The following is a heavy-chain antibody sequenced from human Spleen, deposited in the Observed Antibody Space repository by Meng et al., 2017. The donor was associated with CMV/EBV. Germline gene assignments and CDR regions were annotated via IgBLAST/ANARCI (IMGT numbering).Heavy chain of an antibody. CDR3: AREDCATSCSTFDY. J-gene: IGHJ4*02. D-gene: IGHD2-2*01. CDR2: IYPGDSDT. Sequence: GESLKISCKGSGYKFTTYWIAWVRQMPGKGLEWMGIIYPGDSDTRYSPSFQGQVTISADKSITTAYLQWSSLKASDTAVYYCAREDCATSCSTFDYWGPGRLVTVSS. CDR1: GYKFTTYW. V-gene: IGHV5-51*01.